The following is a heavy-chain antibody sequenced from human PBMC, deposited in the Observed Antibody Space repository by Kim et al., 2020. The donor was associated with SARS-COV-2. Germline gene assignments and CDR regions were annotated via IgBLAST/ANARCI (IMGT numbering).Heavy chain of an antibody. V-gene: IGHV3-30*04. CDR2: ISYDGSNK. Sequence: GGSLRLSCAASGFTFSSYAMHWVRQAPGKGLEWVAVISYDGSNKYYADSVKGRFTISRDNSKNTLYLQMNSLRAEDTAVYYCARNSGSNAFDIWGQGTVV. D-gene: IGHD3-10*01. CDR1: GFTFSSYA. CDR3: ARNSGSNAFDI. J-gene: IGHJ3*02.